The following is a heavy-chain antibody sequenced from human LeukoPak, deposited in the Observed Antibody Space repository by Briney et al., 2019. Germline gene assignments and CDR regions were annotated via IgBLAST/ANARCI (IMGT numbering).Heavy chain of an antibody. CDR3: ARVGTSGWMSDY. D-gene: IGHD6-19*01. CDR2: ITRDGSST. V-gene: IGHV3-74*01. Sequence: GRSLRLSCAASGFTFSSYGMHWVRQAPGKGLVWVSRITRDGSSTTYADSVKGRFTTSRDNAKNTLYLQMNSQRVADTAVYYCARVGTSGWMSDYWGQGTLVTVSS. CDR1: GFTFSSYG. J-gene: IGHJ4*02.